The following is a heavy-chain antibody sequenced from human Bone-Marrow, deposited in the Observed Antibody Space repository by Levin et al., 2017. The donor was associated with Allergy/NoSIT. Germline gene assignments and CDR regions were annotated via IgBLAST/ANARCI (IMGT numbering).Heavy chain of an antibody. Sequence: SETLSLTCTVSGGSISSSSYYWGWIRQPPGKGLEWIGSIYYSGSTYYNPSLKSRVTISVDTSKNQFSLKLSSVTAADTAVYYCARNPEADTAWGQGTLVTVSS. CDR3: ARNPEADTA. V-gene: IGHV4-39*01. J-gene: IGHJ5*02. CDR1: GGSISSSSYY. CDR2: IYYSGST. D-gene: IGHD6-19*01.